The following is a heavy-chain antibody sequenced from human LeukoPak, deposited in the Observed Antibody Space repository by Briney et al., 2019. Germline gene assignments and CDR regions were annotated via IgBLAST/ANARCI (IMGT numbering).Heavy chain of an antibody. CDR1: GFTFSSYA. D-gene: IGHD4-17*01. CDR3: ARDSYGDYSGDFDY. Sequence: GRSLRLSCAASGFTFSSYAMHWVRQAPGKGLEWVAVISYDGSNKYYADSVKGRFTISRDNSKNTLYLKMNSLRAEDTAVYYCARDSYGDYSGDFDYWGQGTLVTVSS. CDR2: ISYDGSNK. V-gene: IGHV3-30-3*01. J-gene: IGHJ4*02.